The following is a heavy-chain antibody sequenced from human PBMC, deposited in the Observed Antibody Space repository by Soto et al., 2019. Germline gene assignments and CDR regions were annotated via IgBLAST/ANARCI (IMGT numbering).Heavy chain of an antibody. Sequence: ASVKVSCKASGYTFTSYDINWVRQATGQGLEWMGWMNPNSGNTGYAQKFQGRVTMTRNTSISTAYMELSSLRSEDTAVYYCARARPRAVTNWFDPWGQGTLVTVSS. D-gene: IGHD2-21*02. V-gene: IGHV1-8*01. CDR2: MNPNSGNT. CDR1: GYTFTSYD. CDR3: ARARPRAVTNWFDP. J-gene: IGHJ5*02.